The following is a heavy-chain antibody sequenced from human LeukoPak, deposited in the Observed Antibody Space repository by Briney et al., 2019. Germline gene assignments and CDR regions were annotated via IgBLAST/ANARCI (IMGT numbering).Heavy chain of an antibody. CDR2: VSGRDDST. J-gene: IGHJ4*02. CDR1: GFTFSNYA. CDR3: AKWGDYDILTGYYDSDY. D-gene: IGHD3-9*01. Sequence: GGSLRLTCAASGFTFSNYAMSWVRQAPGKGLEWVSAVSGRDDSTYYADSVKGRFTISRDNSKNTLYLQMNSLRAEDTAVYYCAKWGDYDILTGYYDSDYWGQGTLVTVSS. V-gene: IGHV3-23*01.